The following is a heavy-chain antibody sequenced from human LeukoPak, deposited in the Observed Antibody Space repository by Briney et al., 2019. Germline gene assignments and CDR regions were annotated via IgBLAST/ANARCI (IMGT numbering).Heavy chain of an antibody. J-gene: IGHJ6*04. V-gene: IGHV3-30*02. CDR3: AELGITMIGGV. CDR2: IQYNGSNK. CDR1: GFTFSNYG. Sequence: GGSLRLSCAASGFTFSNYGIHWVRQAPGKGLEWVAFIQYNGSNKYYADSVKGRFTISRDNSKNTLYLQMNSLRAEDTAVYYCAELGITMIGGVWGEGTTVTISS. D-gene: IGHD3-10*02.